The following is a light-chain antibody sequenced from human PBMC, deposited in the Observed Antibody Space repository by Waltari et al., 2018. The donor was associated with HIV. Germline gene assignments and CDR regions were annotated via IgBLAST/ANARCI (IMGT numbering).Light chain of an antibody. J-gene: IGLJ3*02. V-gene: IGLV2-8*01. CDR1: ISDVVGYNY. CDR3: SAYAGSNNWV. CDR2: EAT. Sequence: QAALTQPPSASWSPGQSVTISCSGTISDVVGYNYVSWYRQYPGQDPKLMIYEATKRPSGVPDRFSGSKSDNTASLTVSGLQAEDEADYYCSAYAGSNNWVFGGGTKLTVL.